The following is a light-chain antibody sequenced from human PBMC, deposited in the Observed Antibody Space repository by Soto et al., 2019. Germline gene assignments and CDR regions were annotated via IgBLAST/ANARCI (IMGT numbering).Light chain of an antibody. CDR1: QSISSW. CDR2: KAS. Sequence: DIQMTQSPSTLSASVGDRVTITCRASQSISSWLAWYQQKPGKAPKLLIYKASSLESGVPSRFSGSGSGTEFTLTISSLQPDDFAPYYCQQYNSYSSLTFGGGTKVEIK. J-gene: IGKJ4*01. CDR3: QQYNSYSSLT. V-gene: IGKV1-5*03.